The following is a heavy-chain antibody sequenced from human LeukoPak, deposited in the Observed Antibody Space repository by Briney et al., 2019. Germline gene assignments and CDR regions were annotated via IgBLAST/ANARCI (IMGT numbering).Heavy chain of an antibody. CDR3: ARDGVTSIGPLPLRTENWFDP. Sequence: SVEVSCKASGGTFSSYAISWVRQAPGQGLEWMGGIIPIFGTANYAQKFQGRVTITADESTSTAYMELSSLRSEDTAVYYCARDGVTSIGPLPLRTENWFDPWGQGTLVTVSS. J-gene: IGHJ5*02. D-gene: IGHD3-10*01. V-gene: IGHV1-69*13. CDR2: IIPIFGTA. CDR1: GGTFSSYA.